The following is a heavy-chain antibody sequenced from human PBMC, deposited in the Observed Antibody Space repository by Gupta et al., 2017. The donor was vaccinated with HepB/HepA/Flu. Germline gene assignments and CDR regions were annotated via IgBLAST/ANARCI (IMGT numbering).Heavy chain of an antibody. Sequence: QLQLQESGPGLVKPSETLSLTCTVSGGSISSSSYYWGWIRQPPGKGLEWIGSIYYSGSTYYNPSLKSRVTISVDTSKNQFSLKLSSVTAADTAVYYCARPKGELVRLTWFDPWGQGTLVTVSS. CDR2: IYYSGST. V-gene: IGHV4-39*01. D-gene: IGHD6-13*01. J-gene: IGHJ5*02. CDR3: ARPKGELVRLTWFDP. CDR1: GGSISSSSYY.